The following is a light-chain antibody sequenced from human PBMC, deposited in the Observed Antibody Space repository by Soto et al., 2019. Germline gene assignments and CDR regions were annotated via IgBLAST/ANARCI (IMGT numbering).Light chain of an antibody. CDR3: QQYGSSPPIT. J-gene: IGKJ5*01. CDR2: GAS. Sequence: EIVLTQSPGTLSLSPGERATLSCRASQSVSSSYLAWYQQKPGQAPRLLIYGASSRATGIPDRFSGSGSGTDFTLTISRLEPEDFAVYYCQQYGSSPPITFGQGRLLEI. CDR1: QSVSSSY. V-gene: IGKV3-20*01.